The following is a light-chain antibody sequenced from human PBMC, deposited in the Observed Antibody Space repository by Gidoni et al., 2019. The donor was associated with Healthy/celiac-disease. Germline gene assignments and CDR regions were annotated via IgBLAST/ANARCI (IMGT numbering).Light chain of an antibody. CDR2: AAS. J-gene: IGKJ3*01. CDR1: QSISSY. Sequence: DIQMTQSPSSLSASVGHRVTITCRARQSISSYLNWYQQKPGKAPTLLIYAASSLPSGVPSRFSGSGSGTDFTLTISSLQPEDFATYYCQQSYSTPLTFGPGTKVDIK. V-gene: IGKV1-39*01. CDR3: QQSYSTPLT.